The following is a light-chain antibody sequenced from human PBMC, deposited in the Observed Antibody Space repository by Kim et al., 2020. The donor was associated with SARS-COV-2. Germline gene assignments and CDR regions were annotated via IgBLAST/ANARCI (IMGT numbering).Light chain of an antibody. CDR1: SSDIATYNS. CDR2: DDT. CDR3: SSHTRSDTFI. J-gene: IGLJ2*01. Sequence: QSALTQPPSVSGSPGQSVTISCTGTSSDIATYNSVSWFRQSPGTAPILLIYDDTYRPSGVPDRFSGTKSGNTASLTISGLQAEDESDYYCSSHTRSDTFIFGGGTQLTVL. V-gene: IGLV2-18*02.